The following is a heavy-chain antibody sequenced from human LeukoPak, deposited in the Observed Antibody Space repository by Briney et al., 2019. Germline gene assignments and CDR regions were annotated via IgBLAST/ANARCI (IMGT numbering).Heavy chain of an antibody. CDR2: INAHNGNT. J-gene: IGHJ6*02. CDR3: ARRSDILTVGGMDV. CDR1: GYTFSNYP. Sequence: ASVMVSCKASGYTFSNYPITWVRQAPGQGLEWMGWINAHNGNTNYAQKFQGRVTMTTDTSTSTAYMELRSLKSDDTAVYYCARRSDILTVGGMDVWGQGTTVTVSS. V-gene: IGHV1-18*01. D-gene: IGHD3-9*01.